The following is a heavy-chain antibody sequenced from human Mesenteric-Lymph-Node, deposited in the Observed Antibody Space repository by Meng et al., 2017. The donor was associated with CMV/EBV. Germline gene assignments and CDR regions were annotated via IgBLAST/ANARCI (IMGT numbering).Heavy chain of an antibody. CDR2: IYYSGST. CDR1: GGSIRSSGYY. J-gene: IGHJ5*02. V-gene: IGHV4-39*01. D-gene: IGHD3-10*01. Sequence: QLQLQELGPGLVKPSETLSLICTVSGGSIRSSGYYWGGIRQPPGKGLELIGSIYYSGSTYYNPSLKSRVTISVDTSKNQFSLKLSSVTAADAAVYYCARPHYYGSGSSPWFDPWGQGTLVTVSS. CDR3: ARPHYYGSGSSPWFDP.